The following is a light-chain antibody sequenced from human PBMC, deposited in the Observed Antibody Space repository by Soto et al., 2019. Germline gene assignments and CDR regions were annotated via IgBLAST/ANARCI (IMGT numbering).Light chain of an antibody. CDR3: QQRSNWQVT. CDR2: EVS. V-gene: IGKV2D-29*01. J-gene: IGKJ5*01. Sequence: DIVMTQTPLSLSVTPGQPASISCKSSQSLLHSDGRTYLYWYLLKPGQPPQLLIYEVSNRFSGVPDRFSGSGSGTDFTLTISSLEPEDFAVYYCQQRSNWQVTFGQGTRLEI. CDR1: QSLLHSDGRTY.